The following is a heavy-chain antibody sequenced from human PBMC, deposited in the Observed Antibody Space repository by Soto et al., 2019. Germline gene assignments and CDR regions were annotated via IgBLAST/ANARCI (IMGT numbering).Heavy chain of an antibody. D-gene: IGHD2-15*01. CDR2: IFYIGGA. Sequence: SETLSLTCTVSGGSISSYHWSWIRQPPGKGLEWIGYIFYIGGADYNPSLKSRVTISVDTSKNQFSLKLSSVTAADTAVYYCARHVTGYCSGGPCPYYFAFWGQGTQVTVSS. J-gene: IGHJ4*02. CDR1: GGSISSYH. V-gene: IGHV4-59*08. CDR3: ARHVTGYCSGGPCPYYFAF.